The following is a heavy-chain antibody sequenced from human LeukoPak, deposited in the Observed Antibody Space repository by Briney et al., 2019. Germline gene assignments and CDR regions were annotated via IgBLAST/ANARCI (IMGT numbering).Heavy chain of an antibody. Sequence: PSETLSLTCAVYGGSFSNYYWSWIRQPPGTGLEWLGEINHSGSTNYNPSLKSRVTISVDTSKNQFSLKLSSVTAADTAVYCCVRGLVVPTATRFWYFDLWGRGTLVTVSS. V-gene: IGHV4-34*01. CDR2: INHSGST. J-gene: IGHJ2*01. CDR3: VRGLVVPTATRFWYFDL. CDR1: GGSFSNYY. D-gene: IGHD2-2*01.